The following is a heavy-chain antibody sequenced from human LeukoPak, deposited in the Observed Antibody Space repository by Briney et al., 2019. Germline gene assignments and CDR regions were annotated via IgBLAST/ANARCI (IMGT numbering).Heavy chain of an antibody. D-gene: IGHD3-10*01. J-gene: IGHJ3*02. CDR1: GGSISSYY. Sequence: SETLSLTCTVSGGSISSYYWSWIRQPPGKGLEWIGYIYYSGSTYYNPSLKSRVTISVDTSKNQFSLKLSSVTAADTAVYYCARVGYYSKAFDIWGQGTMVTVSS. CDR2: IYYSGST. V-gene: IGHV4-30-4*08. CDR3: ARVGYYSKAFDI.